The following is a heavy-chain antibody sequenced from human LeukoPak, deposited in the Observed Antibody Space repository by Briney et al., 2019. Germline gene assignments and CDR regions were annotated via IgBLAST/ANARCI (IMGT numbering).Heavy chain of an antibody. D-gene: IGHD3-10*01. CDR1: GFTFSSYS. V-gene: IGHV3-21*01. J-gene: IGHJ4*02. Sequence: GGSLRLSCAASGFTFSSYSMNWVRQAPGKGLEWVSSISSSSSYIYYADSVKGRFTISRDNAKNSLYLQMNSLRAGDTAVYYCARDPITMVRGSFDYWGQGTLVTVSS. CDR3: ARDPITMVRGSFDY. CDR2: ISSSSSYI.